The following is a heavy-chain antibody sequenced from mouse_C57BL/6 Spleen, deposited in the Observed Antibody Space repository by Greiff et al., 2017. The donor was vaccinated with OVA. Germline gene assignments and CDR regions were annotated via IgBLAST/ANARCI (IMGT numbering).Heavy chain of an antibody. D-gene: IGHD1-1*01. Sequence: QVQLQQPGAELVRPGSSVKLSCKASGYTFTSYWMDWVKQRPGQGLEWIGNIYPSDSETHYNQKFKDKATLTVDKSSSTAYMQLSSLTSEDSAVYYCARVTTVVMDYWGQVTSVTVSS. CDR3: ARVTTVVMDY. V-gene: IGHV1-61*01. CDR2: IYPSDSET. J-gene: IGHJ4*01. CDR1: GYTFTSYW.